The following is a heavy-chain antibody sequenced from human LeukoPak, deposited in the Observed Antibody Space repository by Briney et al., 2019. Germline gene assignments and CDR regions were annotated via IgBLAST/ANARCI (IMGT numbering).Heavy chain of an antibody. V-gene: IGHV1-2*02. CDR3: AIERYCSSTSCYMGVGFDY. Sequence: ASVKVSCKASGYTFTGYYMHWVRQAPGQGLEWMGWINPNSGGTNYAQKFQGRVTMTRDTSISTAYMELSRLRSDDTAVYYCAIERYCSSTSCYMGVGFDYWGQGTLVTVSS. J-gene: IGHJ4*02. CDR2: INPNSGGT. CDR1: GYTFTGYY. D-gene: IGHD2-2*02.